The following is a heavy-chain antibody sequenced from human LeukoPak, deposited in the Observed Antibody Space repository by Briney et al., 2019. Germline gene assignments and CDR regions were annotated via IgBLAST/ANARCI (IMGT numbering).Heavy chain of an antibody. CDR2: INPSGSST. V-gene: IGHV1-46*01. J-gene: IGHJ4*02. Sequence: ASVTVSCKASGYTFTIYNIDWMRQAPGQGLEWMGMINPSGSSTSNAQKFQGRVTMTRDTSTSTVYMELSSLRSEDTAVYYCAREREAALCFDYWGQGTLVTVSS. CDR1: GYTFTIYN. D-gene: IGHD6-25*01. CDR3: AREREAALCFDY.